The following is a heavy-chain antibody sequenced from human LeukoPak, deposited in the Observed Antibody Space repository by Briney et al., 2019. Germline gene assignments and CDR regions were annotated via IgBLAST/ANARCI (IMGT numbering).Heavy chain of an antibody. CDR1: GGSISGYY. D-gene: IGHD2-2*01. CDR3: ARDLVVVPAAIDWFDP. CDR2: IYTSGST. J-gene: IGHJ5*02. V-gene: IGHV4-4*07. Sequence: SETLSLTCTVSGGSISGYYWSWIRQPAGKGLEWIGRIYTSGSTNYNPSLKSRVTMSVDTSKNQFSLKLSSVTAADTAVYYCARDLVVVPAAIDWFDPWGQGTLVTVSS.